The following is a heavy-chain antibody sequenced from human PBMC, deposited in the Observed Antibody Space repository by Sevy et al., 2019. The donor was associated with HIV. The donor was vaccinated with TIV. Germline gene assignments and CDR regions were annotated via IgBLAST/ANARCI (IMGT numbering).Heavy chain of an antibody. CDR1: GITFSNAW. CDR2: IKGKIYDGTI. V-gene: IGHV3-15*01. Sequence: GGSLRLSCAASGITFSNAWMSWVRQAPGKGLEWVGRIKGKIYDGTIDYAAPVKGRFTISRDDSKNTLYLQMNSLKTEDTAVYYCTTDSWSQEDYYDYWGQGTLVTVSS. D-gene: IGHD6-13*01. J-gene: IGHJ4*02. CDR3: TTDSWSQEDYYDY.